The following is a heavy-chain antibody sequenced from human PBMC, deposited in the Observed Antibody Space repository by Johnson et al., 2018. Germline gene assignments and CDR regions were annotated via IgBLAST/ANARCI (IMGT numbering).Heavy chain of an antibody. D-gene: IGHD3-22*01. J-gene: IGHJ6*02. CDR2: IYYSGST. CDR3: ARDQGDYYESRRYYPGWYGMAV. Sequence: QVQLQESGPGLVKPSETLSLTCTVSGGSISSYYWSWIRQPPGKGLEWIGYIYYSGSTNYNPSLKSRVTISVDTSKNQFSLKLSSVTAADTAGYYCARDQGDYYESRRYYPGWYGMAVWGQGTTVTVSS. V-gene: IGHV4-59*01. CDR1: GGSISSYY.